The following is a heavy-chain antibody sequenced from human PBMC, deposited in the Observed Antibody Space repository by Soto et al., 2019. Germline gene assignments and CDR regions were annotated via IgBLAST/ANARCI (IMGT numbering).Heavy chain of an antibody. V-gene: IGHV3-30*18. D-gene: IGHD2-15*01. J-gene: IGHJ4*02. CDR2: ISYDGSNK. Sequence: LRLSCAASGFTFSSYGMHWVRQAPGKGLEWVAVISYDGSNKYYADSVKGRFTISRDNSKNTLDLQMNSLRAEDTAVYYCAKDNTHCSGGSCYGCDSWGQGSLVTVSS. CDR3: AKDNTHCSGGSCYGCDS. CDR1: GFTFSSYG.